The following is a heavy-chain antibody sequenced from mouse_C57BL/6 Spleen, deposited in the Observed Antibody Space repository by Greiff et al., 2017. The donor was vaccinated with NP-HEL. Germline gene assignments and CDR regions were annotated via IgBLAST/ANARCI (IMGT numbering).Heavy chain of an antibody. CDR2: INPNNGGT. CDR1: GYTFTDYY. Sequence: VQLQQSGPELVKPGASVKISCKASGYTFTDYYMNWVKQSHGKSLEWIGDINPNNGGTSYNQKFKGKATLTVDKSSSTAYMELRSLTSEDSAVYYCARSACPGGGLPPYYYAMDYWGQGTSVTVSS. D-gene: IGHD2-4*01. CDR3: ARSACPGGGLPPYYYAMDY. J-gene: IGHJ4*01. V-gene: IGHV1-26*01.